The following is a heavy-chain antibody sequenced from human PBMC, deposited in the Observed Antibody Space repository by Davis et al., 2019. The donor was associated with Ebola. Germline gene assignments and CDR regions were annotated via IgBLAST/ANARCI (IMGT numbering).Heavy chain of an antibody. D-gene: IGHD3-22*01. J-gene: IGHJ6*02. CDR2: IYPGDSDT. Sequence: GGSLRLSCKGSGYSFTNSWIAWVRQMPGKGLEWMGIIYPGDSDTRYSPSFKGQVTISVDKSISTAYLQWSSLKASDSAMYYCARPNYYDTSGTYGMDVWGQGTTVTVSS. V-gene: IGHV5-51*01. CDR1: GYSFTNSW. CDR3: ARPNYYDTSGTYGMDV.